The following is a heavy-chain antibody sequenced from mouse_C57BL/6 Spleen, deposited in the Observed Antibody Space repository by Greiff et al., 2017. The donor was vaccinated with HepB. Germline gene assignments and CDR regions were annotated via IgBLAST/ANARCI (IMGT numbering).Heavy chain of an antibody. Sequence: QVQLQQSGAELVKPGASVKMSCKASGYTFTSYWMHWVKQRPGQGLEWIGEIDPSDSYTNYNQKFKGKSTLTVDKSSSTAYMQLSSLTSEDSAVYYCARSFDYDVWFAYWGQGTLVTVSA. CDR2: IDPSDSYT. D-gene: IGHD2-4*01. CDR1: GYTFTSYW. CDR3: ARSFDYDVWFAY. J-gene: IGHJ3*01. V-gene: IGHV1-69*01.